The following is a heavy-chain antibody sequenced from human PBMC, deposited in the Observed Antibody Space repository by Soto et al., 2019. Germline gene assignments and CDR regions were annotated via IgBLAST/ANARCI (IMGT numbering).Heavy chain of an antibody. J-gene: IGHJ5*02. CDR2: INHSGST. CDR3: ARGSFWSGYFRGWFDP. CDR1: GGAFIGYY. V-gene: IGHV4-34*01. D-gene: IGHD3-3*01. Sequence: SETLSLTCAVYGGAFIGYYWICIGHPPWKGLEWIGEINHSGSTNYNPSLKSRVTISVDTSKNQFSLKLSSVTAADTAVYYCARGSFWSGYFRGWFDPWGQGTLVTVSS.